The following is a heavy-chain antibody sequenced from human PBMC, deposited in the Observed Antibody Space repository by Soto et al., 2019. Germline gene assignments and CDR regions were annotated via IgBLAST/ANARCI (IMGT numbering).Heavy chain of an antibody. D-gene: IGHD4-4*01. CDR2: ISWNSGSI. J-gene: IGHJ4*01. V-gene: IGHV3-9*01. CDR3: AREGVTNYTDYYFDL. Sequence: GGSLRLSCAASGFTFDDYAMHWVRQAPGKGLEWVSGISWNSGSIGYADSVKGRFTISRDNAKNSLYLQMDSLRPEDTAIYYCAREGVTNYTDYYFDLWGHGALVTVSS. CDR1: GFTFDDYA.